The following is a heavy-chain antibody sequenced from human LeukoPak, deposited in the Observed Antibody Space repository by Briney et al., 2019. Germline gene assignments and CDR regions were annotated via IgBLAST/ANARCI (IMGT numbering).Heavy chain of an antibody. Sequence: PGGSLRLACAASGFTVSSNYMSWVRQARGGGLEWGSVIYRGGSTYYADSGKGRVTISRENAKNSLYLQMNSLRAEDTALYYCAKDKDYYGSGSYYNYWGQGTLVTVSS. CDR2: IYRGGST. V-gene: IGHV3-53*05. J-gene: IGHJ4*02. CDR1: GFTVSSNY. D-gene: IGHD3-10*01. CDR3: AKDKDYYGSGSYYNY.